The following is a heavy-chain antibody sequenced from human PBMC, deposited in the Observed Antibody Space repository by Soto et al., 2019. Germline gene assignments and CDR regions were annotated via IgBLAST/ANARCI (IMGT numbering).Heavy chain of an antibody. CDR3: ARDILTGYSFYGMDV. J-gene: IGHJ6*02. V-gene: IGHV3-33*01. CDR2: IWYDGSNK. Sequence: GGSLRLSCAASGFTFSSYGMHWVRQAPGKGLEWVAVIWYDGSNKYYADSVKGRFTISRDNSKNTLYLQMNSLRAEDTAVYYCARDILTGYSFYGMDVWGQGTTVTVSS. CDR1: GFTFSSYG. D-gene: IGHD3-9*01.